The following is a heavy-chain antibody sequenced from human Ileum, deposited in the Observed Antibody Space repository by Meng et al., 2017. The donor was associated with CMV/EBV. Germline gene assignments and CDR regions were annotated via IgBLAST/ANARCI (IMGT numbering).Heavy chain of an antibody. Sequence: RGSLRLSCAASGFSFRSYSMNWVRQAPGKGLEWVSVISSSSSYRYYADSVKGRFTISRDNAKNSLYLQMNSLRVEDTAVYYCASHIAMAENYWGQGTLVTVSS. CDR1: GFSFRSYS. D-gene: IGHD6-19*01. CDR3: ASHIAMAENY. V-gene: IGHV3-21*01. CDR2: ISSSSSYR. J-gene: IGHJ4*02.